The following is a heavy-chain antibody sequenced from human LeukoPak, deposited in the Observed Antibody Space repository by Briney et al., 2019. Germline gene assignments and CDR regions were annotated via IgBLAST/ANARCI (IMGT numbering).Heavy chain of an antibody. Sequence: ASVKVSCKASGYTFTGYYMHWVRQAPGQGLEWMGWINPNSGGTNYAQKFQGRVTTTRDTSISTAYMELSRLRSDDTAVYYCARYLGAGTYNWFDPWGQGTLVTVSS. CDR3: ARYLGAGTYNWFDP. CDR2: INPNSGGT. CDR1: GYTFTGYY. V-gene: IGHV1-2*02. J-gene: IGHJ5*02. D-gene: IGHD1-26*01.